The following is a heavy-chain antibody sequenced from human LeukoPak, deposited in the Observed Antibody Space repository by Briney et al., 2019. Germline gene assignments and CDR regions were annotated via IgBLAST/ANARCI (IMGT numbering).Heavy chain of an antibody. J-gene: IGHJ4*02. CDR3: ATRYASGPIADY. Sequence: GGSLRLSCAASGFSFDDFAMHWVRQAPGRGLEWVSGITWNGGTIDYADSVKGRFTISRDNAKNSLYLQMNSLRAEDTALYYCATRYASGPIADYWGQGTLVTVSS. CDR1: GFSFDDFA. D-gene: IGHD3-10*01. CDR2: ITWNGGTI. V-gene: IGHV3-9*01.